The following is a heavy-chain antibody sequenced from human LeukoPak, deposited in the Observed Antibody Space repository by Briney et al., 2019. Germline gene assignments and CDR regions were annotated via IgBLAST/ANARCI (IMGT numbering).Heavy chain of an antibody. CDR2: ISDNGVTT. Sequence: GGSLRLSCAASGFTFNTYVMTWVRQAPGRGLEWVSGISDNGVTTYYADSVRGRFTISRDNSKNTLYLQMDSLGAEDMAMYYCATARGSTYYSDYWGQGTLVTVSS. V-gene: IGHV3-23*01. J-gene: IGHJ4*02. CDR1: GFTFNTYV. D-gene: IGHD3-10*01. CDR3: ATARGSTYYSDY.